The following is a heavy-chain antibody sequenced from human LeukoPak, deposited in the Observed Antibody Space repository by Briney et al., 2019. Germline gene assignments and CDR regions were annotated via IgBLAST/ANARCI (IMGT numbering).Heavy chain of an antibody. J-gene: IGHJ4*02. Sequence: GGSLRLSCAASGFTFSDYYMSWIRQAPGKGLELVSYISSSGSTIYYADSVKGRFTISRDNAKNSLYLQMNSLRAEDTAVYFCARRRYNWNAIDYWGQGTLVTVSS. D-gene: IGHD1-20*01. CDR3: ARRRYNWNAIDY. V-gene: IGHV3-11*01. CDR1: GFTFSDYY. CDR2: ISSSGSTI.